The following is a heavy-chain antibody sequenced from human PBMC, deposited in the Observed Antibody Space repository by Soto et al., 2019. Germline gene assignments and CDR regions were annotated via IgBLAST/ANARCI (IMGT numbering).Heavy chain of an antibody. V-gene: IGHV3-23*01. CDR3: ARENPDDAFDI. CDR1: GFTFSSYG. CDR2: ISGSGGSI. J-gene: IGHJ3*02. Sequence: EVQVLESGGGLVQPGGSLRLSCAASGFTFSSYGMTWVRQAPGKGLEWVSGISGSGGSIYYADSVKGRFTISRDNAKNSLYLQMSSLRAEDTAVYYCARENPDDAFDIWGQGTMVTVSS.